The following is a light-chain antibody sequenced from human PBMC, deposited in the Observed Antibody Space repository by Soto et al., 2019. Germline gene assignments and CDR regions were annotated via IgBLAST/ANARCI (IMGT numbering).Light chain of an antibody. J-gene: IGLJ3*02. V-gene: IGLV4-60*02. CDR3: EPWYSNTHTV. CDR1: SGHSSYI. Sequence: QSVLTQSSSASASLGSSVKLTCTLSSGHSSYIIAWHQQQPGKAPRYLMKLEGSGSYNKGSGVPDRFSGSSSGADRYLTISNLQFEDEADYYCEPWYSNTHTVFGGGTKVTVL. CDR2: LEGSGSY.